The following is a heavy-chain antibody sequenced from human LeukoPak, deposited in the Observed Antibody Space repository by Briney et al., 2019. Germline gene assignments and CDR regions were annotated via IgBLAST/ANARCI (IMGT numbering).Heavy chain of an antibody. D-gene: IGHD6-13*01. V-gene: IGHV4-39*01. Sequence: SETLSLTCTVSGGSISSSSYYWGWIRQPPGKGLEWIGSIYYSGSTYYNPSLKSRVTISVDTSKNQFSLKLSSVTAADTAVYYCARLAAAGSYFDHWGQGTLVTVSS. J-gene: IGHJ4*02. CDR2: IYYSGST. CDR1: GGSISSSSYY. CDR3: ARLAAAGSYFDH.